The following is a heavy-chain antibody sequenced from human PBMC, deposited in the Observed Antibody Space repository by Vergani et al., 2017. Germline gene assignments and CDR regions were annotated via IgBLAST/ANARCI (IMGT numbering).Heavy chain of an antibody. CDR1: GFTFSNAW. Sequence: EVQLVESGGGLVKPGGSLRLSCAASGFTFSNAWMRWVRQAPGKGLEWVGRIKSKTDGGTTDYAAPVKGRFTISRDDSKNTLYLQMNSLKTEDTAVYYCTTEHYYDSSGYYYPEWFDPWGQGTLVTVSS. V-gene: IGHV3-15*01. CDR3: TTEHYYDSSGYYYPEWFDP. CDR2: IKSKTDGGTT. D-gene: IGHD3-22*01. J-gene: IGHJ5*02.